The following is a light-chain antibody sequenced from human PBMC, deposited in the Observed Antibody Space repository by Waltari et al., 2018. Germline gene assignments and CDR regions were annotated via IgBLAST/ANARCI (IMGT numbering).Light chain of an antibody. CDR2: EDI. V-gene: IGLV3-1*01. CDR3: QAWGSNRWV. Sequence: SYELTQPPSVSVSPGQTASITCSGDILGNKYASWYQHKPGQSPLLVIYEDIKRPSGIPERFSGSKSGNTATLTVSGTQSMDDADYYCQAWGSNRWVFGGGTKLTVL. J-gene: IGLJ3*02. CDR1: ILGNKY.